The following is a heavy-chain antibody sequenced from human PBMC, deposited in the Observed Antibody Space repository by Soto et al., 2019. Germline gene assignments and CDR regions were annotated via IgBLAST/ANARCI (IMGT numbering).Heavy chain of an antibody. V-gene: IGHV4-34*01. J-gene: IGHJ4*02. Sequence: SETLSLTCAVYGGSFSGYYWSWIRQPPGKGLEWIGEINHSGSTNYNPSLKSRVTISVDTSKNQFSLKLSSVTAADTAVYYCAREVGYCSGGSCYSDFFDYWGQGTLVTVSS. CDR2: INHSGST. D-gene: IGHD2-15*01. CDR1: GGSFSGYY. CDR3: AREVGYCSGGSCYSDFFDY.